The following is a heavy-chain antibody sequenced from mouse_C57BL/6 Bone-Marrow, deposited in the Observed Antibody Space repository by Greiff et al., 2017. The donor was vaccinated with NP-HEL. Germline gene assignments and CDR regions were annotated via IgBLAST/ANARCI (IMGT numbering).Heavy chain of an antibody. CDR3: TSPYDYERGYFDY. J-gene: IGHJ2*01. CDR1: GFNIKDDY. D-gene: IGHD2-4*01. CDR2: IDPENGDT. V-gene: IGHV14-4*01. Sequence: EVQRVESGAELVRPGASVKLSCTASGFNIKDDYMHWVKQRPEQGLEWIGWIDPENGDTEYASKFQGKATITADTSSNTAYLQLSSLTSEDTAVYYCTSPYDYERGYFDYWGQGTTLTVSS.